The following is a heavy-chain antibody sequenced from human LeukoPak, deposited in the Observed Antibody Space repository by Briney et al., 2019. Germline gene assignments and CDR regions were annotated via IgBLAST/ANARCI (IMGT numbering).Heavy chain of an antibody. J-gene: IGHJ4*02. D-gene: IGHD3-22*01. CDR3: ARTSGDDSGYYHDF. CDR2: ISYDGSNK. Sequence: GRSLRLSCAASGFTFSSYAMHWVRQAPGKGLEWVAVISYDGSNKYYADSVKGRFTISRDNSKNTLYLQMNSLRAEDTAVYYCARTSGDDSGYYHDFWGQGTLVTVSS. CDR1: GFTFSSYA. V-gene: IGHV3-30-3*01.